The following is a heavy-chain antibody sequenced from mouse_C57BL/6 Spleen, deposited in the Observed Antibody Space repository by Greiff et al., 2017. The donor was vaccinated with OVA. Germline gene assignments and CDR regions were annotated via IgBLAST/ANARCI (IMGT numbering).Heavy chain of an antibody. J-gene: IGHJ3*01. V-gene: IGHV1-55*01. D-gene: IGHD1-1*01. Sequence: QVQLQQPGAELVKPGASVKMSCKASGYTFTSYWITWVKQRPGQGLEWIGDIYPGSGSTNYNEKFKSKATLTVDTSSSTAYMQLSSLTSEDSAVYYCARSYYGSSHQAWFAYWGQGTLLTVSA. CDR2: IYPGSGST. CDR1: GYTFTSYW. CDR3: ARSYYGSSHQAWFAY.